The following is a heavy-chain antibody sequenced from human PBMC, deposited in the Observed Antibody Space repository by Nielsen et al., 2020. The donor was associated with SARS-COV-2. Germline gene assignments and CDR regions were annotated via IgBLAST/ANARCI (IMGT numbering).Heavy chain of an antibody. D-gene: IGHD6-19*01. CDR3: ARGIAVAGT. CDR2: IYTSGST. CDR1: GGSISSGSYY. J-gene: IGHJ5*02. Sequence: SETLSLTCTVSGGSISSGSYYWSWIRQPAGKGLEWIGRIYTSGSTNHNPSLKSRVTISVDTSKNQFSLKLSSVTAADTAVYYCARGIAVAGTWGQGTLVTVSS. V-gene: IGHV4-61*02.